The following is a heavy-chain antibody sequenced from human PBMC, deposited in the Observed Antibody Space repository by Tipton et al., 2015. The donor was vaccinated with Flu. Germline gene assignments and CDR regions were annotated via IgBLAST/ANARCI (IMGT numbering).Heavy chain of an antibody. CDR2: VYYRGKT. V-gene: IGHV4-59*01. J-gene: IGHJ5*02. CDR3: ARVSGSYNNWFAP. CDR1: RGSISGYY. Sequence: TLSLTCTVSRGSISGYYWTWIRQPPGKGLEWIGYVYYRGKTNYNPALESRVTISVDTSKNQFSLKLNSVTAADTAVYYCARVSGSYNNWFAPWGQGTLVTGSS. D-gene: IGHD3-22*01.